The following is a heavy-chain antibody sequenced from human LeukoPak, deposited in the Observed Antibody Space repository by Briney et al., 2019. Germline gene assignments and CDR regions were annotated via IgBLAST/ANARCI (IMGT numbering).Heavy chain of an antibody. J-gene: IGHJ4*02. CDR3: ARDSALAVAGTFPGY. D-gene: IGHD6-19*01. CDR2: INPNTGGT. Sequence: GASVKVSCKASGYTFTGYNMQWVRQAPGQGLEWLGWINPNTGGTNYAEKFQGRVTMTRDTSVSTAYMELSRLRSDDTAVYYCARDSALAVAGTFPGYWGQGTLVTVSS. CDR1: GYTFTGYN. V-gene: IGHV1-2*02.